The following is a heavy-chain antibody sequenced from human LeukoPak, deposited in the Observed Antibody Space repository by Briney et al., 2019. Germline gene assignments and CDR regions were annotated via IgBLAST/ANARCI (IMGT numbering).Heavy chain of an antibody. CDR2: ISWNSGSI. J-gene: IGHJ2*01. Sequence: GGSLRLSCAASGFTFDDYAMHWVRQAPGKGLEWVSGISWNSGSIGYADSVKGRFTISRDNAKNSLYLQMNSLRAEDTAVYYCASPVSGHWYFDLWGRGTLVTVSS. CDR1: GFTFDDYA. D-gene: IGHD3-10*01. V-gene: IGHV3-9*01. CDR3: ASPVSGHWYFDL.